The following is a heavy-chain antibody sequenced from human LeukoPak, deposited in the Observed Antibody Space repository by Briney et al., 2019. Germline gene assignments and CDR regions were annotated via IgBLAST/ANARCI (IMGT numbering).Heavy chain of an antibody. CDR3: ANPYSSSGYYYYMDV. D-gene: IGHD6-6*01. CDR2: ISSSSSYI. V-gene: IGHV3-21*04. J-gene: IGHJ6*03. Sequence: GGSLRLSCAASGFTFSSYSMNWVRQAPGKGLEWVSSISSSSSYIYYADSVKGRFTISRDNSKNTLYLQMNSLRAEDTAVYYCANPYSSSGYYYYMDVWGKGTTVTVSS. CDR1: GFTFSSYS.